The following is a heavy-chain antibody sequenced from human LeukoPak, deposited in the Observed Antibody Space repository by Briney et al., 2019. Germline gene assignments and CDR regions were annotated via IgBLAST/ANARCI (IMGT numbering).Heavy chain of an antibody. Sequence: GESLKISCKGSGYSFTGYWIGWVRQMPGKGLEWMGIIYPGDSDTRYSPSFQGQVTISADKSISTAYLQWSSLKASDTAMYYCARVTSDGYYYYYYMDVWGKGTTVTVSS. CDR2: IYPGDSDT. D-gene: IGHD4-11*01. CDR1: GYSFTGYW. CDR3: ARVTSDGYYYYYYMDV. J-gene: IGHJ6*03. V-gene: IGHV5-51*03.